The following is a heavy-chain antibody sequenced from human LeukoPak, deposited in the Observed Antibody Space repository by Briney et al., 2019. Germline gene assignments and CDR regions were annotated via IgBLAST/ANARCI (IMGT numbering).Heavy chain of an antibody. Sequence: GGSLRLSCAASGFTFSDSYMTWVRQAPGKGVEWVAYISGSGHDINYSESAEGRFTISRDNAKNSLYLQMNSLRVEDTSVYYCARLRGLSSGTYRYQTALEYWGQGSLVTVSS. CDR1: GFTFSDSY. D-gene: IGHD1-26*01. V-gene: IGHV3-11*04. J-gene: IGHJ4*02. CDR3: ARLRGLSSGTYRYQTALEY. CDR2: ISGSGHDI.